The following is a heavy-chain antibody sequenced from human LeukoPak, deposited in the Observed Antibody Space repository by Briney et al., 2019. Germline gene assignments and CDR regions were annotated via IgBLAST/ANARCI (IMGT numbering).Heavy chain of an antibody. Sequence: PSETLSLTCTVSGGSISSYYWSWIRQPPGKGLEWIGYIYYSGSTNYNPSLKSRVTISVNTSKNQFSLKLSSVTAADTAVYYCAGSMVRGGAYYYYYYMDVWGKGTTVTISS. CDR2: IYYSGST. CDR1: GGSISSYY. CDR3: AGSMVRGGAYYYYYYMDV. D-gene: IGHD3-10*01. J-gene: IGHJ6*03. V-gene: IGHV4-59*01.